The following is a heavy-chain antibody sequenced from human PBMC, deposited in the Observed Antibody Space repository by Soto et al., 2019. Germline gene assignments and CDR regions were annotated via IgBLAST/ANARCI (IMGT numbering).Heavy chain of an antibody. CDR2: INAGNGNT. CDR1: GYTFTSYA. J-gene: IGHJ4*02. V-gene: IGHV1-3*01. D-gene: IGHD3-9*01. Sequence: ASVKVSCKASGYTFTSYAMHWVRQAPGQRLEWMGWINAGNGNTTYSQKFQGRVTITRDTSASTAYMELSSLRCEDTAVYYCAREGRRAERGYYDILTGPDYWGQGTLVTXSS. CDR3: AREGRRAERGYYDILTGPDY.